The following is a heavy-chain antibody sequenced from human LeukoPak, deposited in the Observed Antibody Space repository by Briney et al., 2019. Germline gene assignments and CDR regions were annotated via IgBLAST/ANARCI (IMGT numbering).Heavy chain of an antibody. CDR1: GFTFTNYG. CDR3: VKRGGGDHGLDV. D-gene: IGHD2-21*02. V-gene: IGHV3-30*18. CDR2: VSFDGRKT. Sequence: PGGSLRLSCEASGFTFTNYGMHWVRQAPGKGPECVAVVSFDGRKTYYAGFAEGRFTTSRDDSNNMVYLQMNSLRTEDTAVYHCVKRGGGDHGLDVWGQGTTVVVS. J-gene: IGHJ6*02.